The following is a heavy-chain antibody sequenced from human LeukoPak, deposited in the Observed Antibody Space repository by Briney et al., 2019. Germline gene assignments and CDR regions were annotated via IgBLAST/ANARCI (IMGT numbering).Heavy chain of an antibody. J-gene: IGHJ1*01. D-gene: IGHD6-19*01. V-gene: IGHV3-23*03. CDR1: GFTFSSYA. CDR2: LYSGGAT. CDR3: AKDRAVAGSEYFQH. Sequence: GGSLRLSCAASGFTFSSYAMSWVRQTPGKGLEWVSVLYSGGATYYADPVKGRFTISRDNSENTLYLQMNSLRAEDTAVYYCAKDRAVAGSEYFQHWGQGTLVTVSS.